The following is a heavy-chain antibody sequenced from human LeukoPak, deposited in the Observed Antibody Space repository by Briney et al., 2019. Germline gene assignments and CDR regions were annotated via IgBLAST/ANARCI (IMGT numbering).Heavy chain of an antibody. V-gene: IGHV1-3*01. Sequence: GASVKVSCKASGYTFTSYAMHWVRQAPGQRLEWMGWINAGNGNTKYSQKFQGRVTITRDTSASTAYMGLSSLRSEDTAVYYCARDLNVLRYFDWLFPADGMDVWGKGTTVTVSS. CDR3: ARDLNVLRYFDWLFPADGMDV. CDR2: INAGNGNT. J-gene: IGHJ6*04. D-gene: IGHD3-9*01. CDR1: GYTFTSYA.